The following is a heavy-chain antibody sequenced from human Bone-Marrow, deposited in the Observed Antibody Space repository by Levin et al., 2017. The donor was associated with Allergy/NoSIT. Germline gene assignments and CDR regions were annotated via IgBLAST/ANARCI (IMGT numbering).Heavy chain of an antibody. Sequence: GGSLRLSCAASGFTFSDYYMIWIRQAPGRGLEWVSYISSSVTSTYYADSVKGRFTISRDNAENTLYLQMNSLRAEDTAVYYCAGELYFDDGFDVWGQGTMVTVSA. J-gene: IGHJ3*01. CDR1: GFTFSDYY. V-gene: IGHV3-11*01. CDR2: ISSSVTST. D-gene: IGHD3-16*02. CDR3: AGELYFDDGFDV.